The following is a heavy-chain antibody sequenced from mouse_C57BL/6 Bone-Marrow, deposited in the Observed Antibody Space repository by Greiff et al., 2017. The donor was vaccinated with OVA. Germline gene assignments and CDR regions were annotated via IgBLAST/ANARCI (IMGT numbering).Heavy chain of an antibody. CDR1: GYSITSCYY. V-gene: IGHV3-6*01. CDR2: ISYDGSN. J-gene: IGHJ1*03. D-gene: IGHD1-1*01. CDR3: ARNYYCGNRHWYFGV. Sequence: VQLKQSGPGLVKPSQSLSLTCSVTGYSITSCYYWNWIRQFPGNKLEWMGYISYDGSNNYNPSLKNRISITRDTSKNQFFLKLNSVTTEDTATYYCARNYYCGNRHWYFGVWGTGATVTVSS.